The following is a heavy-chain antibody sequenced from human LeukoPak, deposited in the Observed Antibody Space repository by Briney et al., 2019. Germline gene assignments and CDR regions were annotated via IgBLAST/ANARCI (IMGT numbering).Heavy chain of an antibody. CDR1: GITLSNYG. Sequence: GGSLRLSCAVSGITLSNYGMSWVPQAPGKGLEWVPGISDSGGIKNYADSVKGRFTISRDNPKNTLYLQMNSLRAEDTAVYYCASGRRYCSSTSCRIGAFDIWGQGTMVTVSS. D-gene: IGHD2-2*01. CDR2: ISDSGGIK. V-gene: IGHV3-23*01. J-gene: IGHJ3*02. CDR3: ASGRRYCSSTSCRIGAFDI.